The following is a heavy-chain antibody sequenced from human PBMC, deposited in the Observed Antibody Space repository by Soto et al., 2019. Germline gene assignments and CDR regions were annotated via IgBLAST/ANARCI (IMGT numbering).Heavy chain of an antibody. CDR2: IYSGGDT. V-gene: IGHV3-66*01. Sequence: EVQLVESGGGLVQPGGSLRLSCAASGFTVSNNYMNWVRQAPGKGLEWVSVIYSGGDTYYADSVTGRFTISRDNSKNTLSLQMNSLRAEDTAIYYCAPHPSSGYWGQGTLVTVSS. D-gene: IGHD6-25*01. CDR3: APHPSSGY. J-gene: IGHJ4*02. CDR1: GFTVSNNY.